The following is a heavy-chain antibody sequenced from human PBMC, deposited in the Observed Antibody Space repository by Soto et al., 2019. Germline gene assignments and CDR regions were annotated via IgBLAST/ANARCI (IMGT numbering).Heavy chain of an antibody. CDR3: ARDLWHANRYPGAFDI. Sequence: EVQLVESGGGLVQPGGSLRLSCAASGFSFRNFEMNWVRQAPGKGLEWVSYIDATGNIIYYADSVKGRFTISRDNSKNSMCLQMNSLRAEETAVYYCARDLWHANRYPGAFDIWGRGTMVTVSS. J-gene: IGHJ3*02. V-gene: IGHV3-48*03. CDR2: IDATGNII. CDR1: GFSFRNFE. D-gene: IGHD1-20*01.